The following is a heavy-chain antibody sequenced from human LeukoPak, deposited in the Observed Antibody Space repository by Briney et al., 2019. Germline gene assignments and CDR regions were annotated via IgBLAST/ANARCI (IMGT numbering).Heavy chain of an antibody. CDR3: ARVDGDPARFDY. CDR2: IYYSGST. D-gene: IGHD3-10*01. CDR1: GYSITSGYY. V-gene: IGHV4-38-2*02. Sequence: SETLSLTCIVSGYSITSGYYWGWIRQPPGKGLEWIGYIYYSGSTNYNPSLKSRVTISVDTSKNQFSLKLSSVTAADTAVYYCARVDGDPARFDYWGQGTLVTVSS. J-gene: IGHJ4*02.